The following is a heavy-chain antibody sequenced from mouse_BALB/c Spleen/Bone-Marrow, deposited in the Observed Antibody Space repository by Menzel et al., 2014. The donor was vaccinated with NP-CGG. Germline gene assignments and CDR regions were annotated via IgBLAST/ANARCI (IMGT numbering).Heavy chain of an antibody. Sequence: EVQVVESGGGLVQPGGPLRLSCATSGFTFTDYYMSWVRQPPGKALEWLGFIRNKAKGYTSENSASVKGRFTISRDNSQSILYLQMNTLRAEDSATYYCARDINYDIYWYFDVWGAGTTVTVSS. D-gene: IGHD2-4*01. V-gene: IGHV7-3*02. CDR2: IRNKAKGYTS. J-gene: IGHJ1*01. CDR1: GFTFTDYY. CDR3: ARDINYDIYWYFDV.